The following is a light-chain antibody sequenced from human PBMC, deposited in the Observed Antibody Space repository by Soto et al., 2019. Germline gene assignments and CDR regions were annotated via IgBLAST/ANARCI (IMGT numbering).Light chain of an antibody. CDR1: NSDVGAYTF. J-gene: IGLJ3*02. Sequence: QSALTQPRSVSGSPGQSVTISCTGTNSDVGAYTFVSWYQQLPGKAPKLIISVVSYRPSGVPDRFSGSKSGNTASLTISGLQAEDEADYYCFSYTASDMWVFGGGTKVTVL. CDR2: VVS. CDR3: FSYTASDMWV. V-gene: IGLV2-11*01.